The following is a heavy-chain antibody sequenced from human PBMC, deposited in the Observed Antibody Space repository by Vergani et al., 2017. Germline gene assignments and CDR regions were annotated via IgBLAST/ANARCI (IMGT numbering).Heavy chain of an antibody. Sequence: EVQLLESGGGSVQPGESLRLSCVASGFRFREHGMNWVRQAPGKGLEWVSGINWNSDSIAYADSVKGRFTISRDNVKNVLFLQMENLRAADTGVYFCARDITASVKSPPHPDWFDPWGQGSLVTVSS. CDR1: GFRFREHG. CDR3: ARDITASVKSPPHPDWFDP. D-gene: IGHD4-17*01. CDR2: INWNSDSI. J-gene: IGHJ5*02. V-gene: IGHV3-20*04.